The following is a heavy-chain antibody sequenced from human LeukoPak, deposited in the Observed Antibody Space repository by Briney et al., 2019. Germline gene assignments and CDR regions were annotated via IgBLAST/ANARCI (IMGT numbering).Heavy chain of an antibody. V-gene: IGHV3-9*01. D-gene: IGHD2-15*01. J-gene: IGHJ4*02. CDR2: ISWNSGDI. CDR1: GFTFDDYA. Sequence: GGSLRLSCAASGFTFDDYAMHWVRQAPGEGLEWVSGISWNSGDIGYEDFVKGRFTISRDNAKNSLYLQMNSLRAEDTALYYCAKAKGSRPPFDYWGQGTLVTVSS. CDR3: AKAKGSRPPFDY.